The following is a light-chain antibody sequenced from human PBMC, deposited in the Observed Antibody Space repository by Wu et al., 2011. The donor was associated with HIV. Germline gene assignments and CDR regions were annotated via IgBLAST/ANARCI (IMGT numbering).Light chain of an antibody. CDR3: QQYVASGYS. CDR2: GAS. Sequence: RLLIYGASSRATGIPDRFSGSGSGTDFTLTISRLEPEDFAVYFCQQYVASGYSFGQGTKLEIK. J-gene: IGKJ2*03. V-gene: IGKV3-20*01.